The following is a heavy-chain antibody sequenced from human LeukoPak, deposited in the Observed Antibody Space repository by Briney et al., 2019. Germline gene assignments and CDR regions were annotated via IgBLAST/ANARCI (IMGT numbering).Heavy chain of an antibody. J-gene: IGHJ3*02. CDR1: GGSFSGYY. V-gene: IGHV4-34*01. CDR2: INHSGST. CDR3: ARGVYGDPRRRPNFDI. D-gene: IGHD4-17*01. Sequence: SETLSLTCAVYGGSFSGYYWSWIRQPPGKGLEWIGEINHSGSTNYNPSLKGRVTISVDTSKNQFSLKLSSVTAADTAVYYCARGVYGDPRRRPNFDIWGQGTMVTVSS.